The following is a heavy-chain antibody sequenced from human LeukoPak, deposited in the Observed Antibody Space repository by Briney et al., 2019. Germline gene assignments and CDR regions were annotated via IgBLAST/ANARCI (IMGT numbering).Heavy chain of an antibody. CDR2: INPDGSVR. V-gene: IGHV3-7*01. CDR3: ARDQNFYDTTGEGYFQH. J-gene: IGHJ1*01. Sequence: GGSLRLSCAASGFNFGTFWMSWVRQAPGRGLEWVAKINPDGSVRDYVDSVKGRFTISRDNANNFLHLQMNSLRADDAAVYYCARDQNFYDTTGEGYFQHWGQGTLVTVSS. D-gene: IGHD3-22*01. CDR1: GFNFGTFW.